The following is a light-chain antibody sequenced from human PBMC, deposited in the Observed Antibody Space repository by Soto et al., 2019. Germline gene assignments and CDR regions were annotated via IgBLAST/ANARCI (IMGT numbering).Light chain of an antibody. V-gene: IGLV1-40*01. J-gene: IGLJ3*02. CDR2: GNS. CDR1: SSNIGAGYD. CDR3: QSYDISLTTWV. Sequence: QSVLTQPPSVSGAPRQRVTISCTGSSSNIGAGYDVHWYQQLPGTAPKLLIYGNSNRPSGVPDRFSSSKSGASASLAITGLQAEDEADYYCQSYDISLTTWVFGGGTKVTVL.